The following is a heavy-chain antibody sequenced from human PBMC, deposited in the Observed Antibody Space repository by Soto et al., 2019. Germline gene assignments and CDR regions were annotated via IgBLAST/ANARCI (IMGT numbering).Heavy chain of an antibody. J-gene: IGHJ4*02. CDR1: GGTFNSYA. Sequence: QDHLAQSGAEVKKPGSSVTVSCKASGGTFNSYAISWVRQAPGQGLEWMGGINPIFGTPHYAQKYQGRVTITADTFTNTAYMELTRLTSDDTAVYFCAREGRHFDYWGQGTLVTVSS. V-gene: IGHV1-69*06. CDR2: INPIFGTP. CDR3: AREGRHFDY.